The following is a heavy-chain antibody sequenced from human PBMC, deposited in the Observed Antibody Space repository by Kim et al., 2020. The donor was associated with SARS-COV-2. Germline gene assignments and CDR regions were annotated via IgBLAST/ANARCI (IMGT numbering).Heavy chain of an antibody. D-gene: IGHD6-13*01. Sequence: SETLSLTCTVSGGSISSSSYYWGWIRQPPGKGLEWIGSIYYSGSTYYNPSLKSRVTISVDTSKNQFSLKLSSVTAADTAVYYCVRPGGYSSSWYFLGGENYYGMDVWGQGTTVTVSS. CDR2: IYYSGST. V-gene: IGHV4-39*01. CDR1: GGSISSSSYY. J-gene: IGHJ6*02. CDR3: VRPGGYSSSWYFLGGENYYGMDV.